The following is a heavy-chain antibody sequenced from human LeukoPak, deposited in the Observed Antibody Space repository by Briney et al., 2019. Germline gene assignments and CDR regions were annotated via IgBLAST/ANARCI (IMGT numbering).Heavy chain of an antibody. V-gene: IGHV1-2*02. CDR2: INPNSGGT. CDR1: GYTFNGYY. CDR3: ARVSEAAAGPNWFDP. Sequence: ASVKVSCKASGYTFNGYYMHWVRQAPGQGLEWMGWINPNSGGTNYAQKFQGRVTMTRDTSISTAYMELSRLRSDDTAVYYCARVSEAAAGPNWFDPWGQGTLVTISS. D-gene: IGHD6-13*01. J-gene: IGHJ5*02.